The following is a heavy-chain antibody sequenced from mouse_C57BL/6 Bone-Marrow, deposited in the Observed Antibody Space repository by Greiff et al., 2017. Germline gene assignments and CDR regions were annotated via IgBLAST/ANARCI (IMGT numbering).Heavy chain of an antibody. D-gene: IGHD1-1*01. CDR1: GFTFSDYY. Sequence: EVQVVESEGGLVQPGSSMKLSCTASGFTFSDYYMAWVRQVPEKGLEWVANINYDGSSTYYLDSLKSRFIISRDNAKNILYLQMSSLKSEDTATYYGARDGYYGSDYWGQGTTLTVSS. CDR2: INYDGSST. V-gene: IGHV5-16*01. CDR3: ARDGYYGSDY. J-gene: IGHJ2*01.